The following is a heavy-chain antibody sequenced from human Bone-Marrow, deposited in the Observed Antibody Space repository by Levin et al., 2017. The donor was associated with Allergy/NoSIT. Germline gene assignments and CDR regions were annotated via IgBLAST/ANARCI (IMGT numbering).Heavy chain of an antibody. CDR3: ARGITMVRGVIVRMNDY. V-gene: IGHV3-11*05. CDR2: ISSSSSYT. CDR1: GFTFSDYY. J-gene: IGHJ4*02. Sequence: NPGGSLRLSCAASGFTFSDYYMSWIRQAPGKGLEWVSYISSSSSYTNYADSVKGRFTISRDNAKNSLYLQMNSLRAEDTAVYYCARGITMVRGVIVRMNDYWGQGTLVTVSS. D-gene: IGHD3-10*01.